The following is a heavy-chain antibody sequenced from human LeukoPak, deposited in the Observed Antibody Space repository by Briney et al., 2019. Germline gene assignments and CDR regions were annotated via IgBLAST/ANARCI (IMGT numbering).Heavy chain of an antibody. D-gene: IGHD6-19*01. CDR3: ARGGYSSGWSLYYFDY. Sequence: SETLSLTCTVSGGSISSGDYYWSWIRQPPGKGLEWIGYIYYSGSTYYNPSLKSRVTISVDTSKNQFSLKLSSVTAAGTAVYYCARGGYSSGWSLYYFDYWGQGALVTVSS. V-gene: IGHV4-30-4*08. J-gene: IGHJ4*02. CDR2: IYYSGST. CDR1: GGSISSGDYY.